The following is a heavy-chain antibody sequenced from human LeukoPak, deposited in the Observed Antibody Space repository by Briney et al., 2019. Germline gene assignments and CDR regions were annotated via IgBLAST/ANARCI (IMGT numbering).Heavy chain of an antibody. D-gene: IGHD1-1*01. J-gene: IGHJ5*02. Sequence: ASVKVSCKVSGYTLTELSIHWVRQAPGRGLEWMGGVNPEDGETIYAQKFQGRVTMTEDTPIDTTYMEVSSLRSEDTAVYFCAIAQNWKAGWFDPWGQGTLVTVSS. CDR2: VNPEDGET. CDR3: AIAQNWKAGWFDP. CDR1: GYTLTELS. V-gene: IGHV1-24*01.